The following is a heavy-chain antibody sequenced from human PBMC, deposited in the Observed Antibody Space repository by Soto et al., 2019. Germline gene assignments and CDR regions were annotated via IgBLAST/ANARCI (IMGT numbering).Heavy chain of an antibody. Sequence: EVQLLESGGVLVQPGGSLRLACAASGFSFTSYAMVWVRQAPGKVLEWVSVISARGGSSYFADSVKGRFTISRDNSKNVLSMEMNNMRAEDTATYFFAKGSIEYSASVDRWGQGTLVLVSS. V-gene: IGHV3-23*01. D-gene: IGHD5-12*01. J-gene: IGHJ5*02. CDR1: GFSFTSYA. CDR3: AKGSIEYSASVDR. CDR2: ISARGGSS.